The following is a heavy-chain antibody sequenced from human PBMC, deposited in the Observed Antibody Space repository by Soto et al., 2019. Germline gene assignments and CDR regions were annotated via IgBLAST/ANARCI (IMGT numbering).Heavy chain of an antibody. D-gene: IGHD3-16*01. CDR2: ITVGSSHI. Sequence: VPLVESGGGLVKPGGSLRLSCTGSGFPFSAYNINWVRQAPGKGLEWVSSITVGSSHIYQPNSMKGRFTISRDDAKNSGYLQIDSLRDEDTALYYCSRSPEVGVRGAYWGQGTLVTVSS. CDR3: SRSPEVGVRGAY. V-gene: IGHV3-21*01. CDR1: GFPFSAYN. J-gene: IGHJ4*02.